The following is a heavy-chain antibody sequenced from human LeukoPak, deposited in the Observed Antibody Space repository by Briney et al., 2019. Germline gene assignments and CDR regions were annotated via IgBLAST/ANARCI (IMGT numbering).Heavy chain of an antibody. Sequence: ASVKVSCKASGYTFTSYDINWVRQATGQGLEWMGWTNPNSGNTGYAQKFQGRVTIARNTSISTAYMELSSLRSEDTAVYYCARAWGSSSWYYFDYWGQGTLVTVSS. CDR3: ARAWGSSSWYYFDY. J-gene: IGHJ4*02. CDR1: GYTFTSYD. D-gene: IGHD6-13*01. CDR2: TNPNSGNT. V-gene: IGHV1-8*03.